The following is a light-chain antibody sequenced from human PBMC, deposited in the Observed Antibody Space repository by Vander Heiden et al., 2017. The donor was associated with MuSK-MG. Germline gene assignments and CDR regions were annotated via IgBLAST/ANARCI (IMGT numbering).Light chain of an antibody. CDR1: NLGNKN. Sequence: SHDLTQPLSVSVALGHTATITCAGTNLGNKNVHWYLQRPGQAPVLVIFRDTHRPSGISERFSGSNSGTTATLTITRAQAGDESYYHCQVWDSSVLVFGGGTKLTVL. V-gene: IGLV3-9*01. J-gene: IGLJ2*01. CDR2: RDT. CDR3: QVWDSSVLV.